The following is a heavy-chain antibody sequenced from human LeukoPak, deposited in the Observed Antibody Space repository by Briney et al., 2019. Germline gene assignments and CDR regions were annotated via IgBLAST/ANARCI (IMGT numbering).Heavy chain of an antibody. CDR2: IYSGGST. J-gene: IGHJ4*02. D-gene: IGHD2-2*01. CDR3: ARELQYHYCES. Sequence: GGSLRLSCAASGFTVSNNYMSWVRQAPGKGLEWVSVIYSGGSTNYADSVKGRFTISRDNSKNTLYLQMNGLRAEDTAVYYCARELQYHYCESWGQGTLVTVSS. CDR1: GFTVSNNY. V-gene: IGHV3-53*01.